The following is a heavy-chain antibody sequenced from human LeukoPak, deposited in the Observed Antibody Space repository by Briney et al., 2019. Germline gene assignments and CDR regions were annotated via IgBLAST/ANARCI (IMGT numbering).Heavy chain of an antibody. CDR2: ISSGDTT. CDR3: AKDKLGTWLFDH. Sequence: GGSLRLSCAASGFTFSTYAMNWVRQAPGKGLEWVSSISSGDTTYYADSVKGRFTISRDNSKNTMYLQMNSLRAEDTAVYYCAKDKLGTWLFDHWGQGTLVTVSS. CDR1: GFTFSTYA. D-gene: IGHD6-13*01. V-gene: IGHV3-23*01. J-gene: IGHJ4*02.